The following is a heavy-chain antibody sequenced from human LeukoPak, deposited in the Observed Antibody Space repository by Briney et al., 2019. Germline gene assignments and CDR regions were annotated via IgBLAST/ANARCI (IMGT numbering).Heavy chain of an antibody. CDR3: ARDRVGGYCSGGSCYQLGAFDI. CDR1: GYTFTGYY. J-gene: IGHJ3*02. D-gene: IGHD2-15*01. CDR2: INPNSGGT. V-gene: IGHV1-2*06. Sequence: AAVKVSCKASGYTFTGYYMHWVRQAPGQGLEWMGRINPNSGGTNYAQKFQGRVTMTRDTSISTAYMELSRLRSEDTAVYYCARDRVGGYCSGGSCYQLGAFDIWGQGTMVTVSS.